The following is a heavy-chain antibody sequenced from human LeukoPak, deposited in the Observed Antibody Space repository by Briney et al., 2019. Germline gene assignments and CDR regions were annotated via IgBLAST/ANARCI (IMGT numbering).Heavy chain of an antibody. CDR3: ATPGNYGSGSYYY. Sequence: SETLSLTCTVSGGSISSYYWSWVRQPAGKGLEWIGRIYTSGSTNYNPSLKSRVTMSVDTSKNQFSLKLSSVTAADTAVYYCATPGNYGSGSYYYWGQGTLVTVSS. V-gene: IGHV4-4*07. CDR1: GGSISSYY. J-gene: IGHJ4*02. D-gene: IGHD3-10*01. CDR2: IYTSGST.